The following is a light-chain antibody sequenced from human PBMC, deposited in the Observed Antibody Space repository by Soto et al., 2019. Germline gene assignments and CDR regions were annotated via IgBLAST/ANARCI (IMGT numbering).Light chain of an antibody. Sequence: DIVLTQSPATLSLSPGERATLSCRASQSVRNYLAWYQQKPGQASRLVIFDASNRATGVPARFSGSGSGTDFALTISSLEPEDFAVYYCQQRGDWPPTWTFGQGTRVEIK. J-gene: IGKJ1*01. CDR2: DAS. CDR1: QSVRNY. CDR3: QQRGDWPPTWT. V-gene: IGKV3-11*01.